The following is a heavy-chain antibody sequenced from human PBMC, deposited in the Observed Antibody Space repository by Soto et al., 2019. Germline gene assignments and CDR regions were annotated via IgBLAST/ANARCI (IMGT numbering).Heavy chain of an antibody. Sequence: PSETLSLTCTVSGGSISSGGYYWGWIRQHPGKGLEWIGYIYYSGSTYYNPSLKSRVTISVDTSKNQCSLKLSSVTAADTAVYYCARDQGYYDSRGSFDYWGQGTLVTVSS. D-gene: IGHD3-22*01. V-gene: IGHV4-31*03. CDR1: GGSISSGGYY. J-gene: IGHJ4*02. CDR3: ARDQGYYDSRGSFDY. CDR2: IYYSGST.